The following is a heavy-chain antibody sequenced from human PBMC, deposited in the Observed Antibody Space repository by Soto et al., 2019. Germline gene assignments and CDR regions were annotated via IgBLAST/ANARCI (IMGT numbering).Heavy chain of an antibody. CDR1: GESFSGYY. Sequence: SETLSLTCAVYGESFSGYYWSWIRQPPGKGLEWIGEVNHSGNTNYNPALKSRVTISEDTSKSQFSLKLTSVTAADTAIYYCARATIQGHQSAVGVGVSQTLDYWGQGIQVT. D-gene: IGHD2-8*01. CDR3: ARATIQGHQSAVGVGVSQTLDY. CDR2: VNHSGNT. J-gene: IGHJ4*02. V-gene: IGHV4-34*01.